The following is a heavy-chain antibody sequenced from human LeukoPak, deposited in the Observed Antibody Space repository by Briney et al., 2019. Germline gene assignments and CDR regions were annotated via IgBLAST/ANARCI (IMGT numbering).Heavy chain of an antibody. V-gene: IGHV4-4*07. CDR3: ARHGLSIAAAGSNWFDP. CDR2: IYTSGST. Sequence: PSETLSLTCTVSGGSISSYYWSWIRQPAGKGLEWIGRIYTSGSTNYNPSLKSRVTMSVDTSKNQFSLKLSSVTAADTAVYYCARHGLSIAAAGSNWFDPWGQGTLVTVSS. D-gene: IGHD6-13*01. CDR1: GGSISSYY. J-gene: IGHJ5*02.